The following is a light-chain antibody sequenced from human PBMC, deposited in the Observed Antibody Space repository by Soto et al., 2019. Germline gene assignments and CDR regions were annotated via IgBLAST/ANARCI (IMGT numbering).Light chain of an antibody. CDR3: SSYAGTHIV. J-gene: IGLJ1*01. CDR1: SSGVGTYNS. CDR2: EVT. V-gene: IGLV2-8*01. Sequence: QSALTQPPSASGSPGQSVTISCTGTSSGVGTYNSVSWYQQHPGKAPKLMMYEVTKRPAGVPDRFSGSKSGNTASLTVSGLQAEDEADYYCSSYAGTHIVFGIGTKVTVL.